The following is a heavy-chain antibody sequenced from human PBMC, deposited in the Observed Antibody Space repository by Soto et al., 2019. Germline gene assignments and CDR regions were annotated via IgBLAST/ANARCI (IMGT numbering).Heavy chain of an antibody. D-gene: IGHD3-16*01. CDR2: IHWNNGAT. CDR1: AFSSHHHA. V-gene: IGHV3-9*02. Sequence: LSLSCVASAFSSHHHAIHWVRQGPGKGLEWVSGIHWNNGATGYADSVKSRFTIFKDNVKNSVYLQMNSLRTDDTAFYYCTEDILAGGADVWGEGTKVTVSS. CDR3: TEDILAGGADV. J-gene: IGHJ6*04.